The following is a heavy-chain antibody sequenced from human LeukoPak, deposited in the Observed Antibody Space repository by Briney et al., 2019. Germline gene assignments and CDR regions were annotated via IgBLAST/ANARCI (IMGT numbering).Heavy chain of an antibody. Sequence: PSETLSLTCTVSGVSVTSGGYYWSWIRQPPGKGLEWIGYIYHSGSTYYNPSLNSRVTISIDRSKNQFSLKLSSVTAADTAVYYCARGDYDFWSGLDFWGQGTLVTVSS. V-gene: IGHV4-30-2*01. D-gene: IGHD3-3*01. J-gene: IGHJ4*02. CDR1: GVSVTSGGYY. CDR2: IYHSGST. CDR3: ARGDYDFWSGLDF.